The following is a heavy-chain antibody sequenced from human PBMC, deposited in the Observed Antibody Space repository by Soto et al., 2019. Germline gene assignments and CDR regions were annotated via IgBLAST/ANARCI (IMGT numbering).Heavy chain of an antibody. Sequence: ASLKVSCKASRYTFTGYYMHWVRQAPGQGLEWMGWINPNSGGTNYAQKLQGRVTITRDTSISTAYMELSSLRSDDTPVYYCARVWHIEVAGFDLWGQGTTVIVS. CDR1: RYTFTGYY. V-gene: IGHV1-2*02. CDR2: INPNSGGT. J-gene: IGHJ6*01. CDR3: ARVWHIEVAGFDL. D-gene: IGHD6-19*01.